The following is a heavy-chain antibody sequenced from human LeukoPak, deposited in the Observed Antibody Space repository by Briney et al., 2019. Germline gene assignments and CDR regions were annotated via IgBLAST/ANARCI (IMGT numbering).Heavy chain of an antibody. CDR2: ISGSGDST. CDR3: AREGVRYRAFDI. D-gene: IGHD1-14*01. CDR1: GFTFSSYA. Sequence: GGSLRLSCAASGFTFSSYAMSWVRQAPGKGLEWVSAISGSGDSTYYGDSVKGRFTISRDNSKNTLYLQMNSLRAEDTAVYYCAREGVRYRAFDIWGQGTMVTVSS. V-gene: IGHV3-23*01. J-gene: IGHJ3*02.